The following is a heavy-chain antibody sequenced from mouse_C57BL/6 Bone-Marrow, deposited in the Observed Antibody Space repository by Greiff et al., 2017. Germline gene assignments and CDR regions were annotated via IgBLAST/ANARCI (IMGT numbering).Heavy chain of an antibody. V-gene: IGHV1-72*01. CDR1: GYTFTSYW. J-gene: IGHJ2*01. CDR3: AREGADYGGY. CDR2: IDPNSGGT. D-gene: IGHD2-4*01. Sequence: QVQLQQPGAELVKPGASVKLSCKASGYTFTSYWMHWVKQRPGRGLEWIGRIDPNSGGTKYNEKFKSKATLTVDKPSSTAYMQLSSLTSEESAVYYCAREGADYGGYGGQGTTLTGSS.